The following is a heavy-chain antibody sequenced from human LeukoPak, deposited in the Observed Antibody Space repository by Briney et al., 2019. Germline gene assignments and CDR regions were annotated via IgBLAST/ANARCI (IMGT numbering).Heavy chain of an antibody. CDR2: IYYSGST. Sequence: WIRQHPGKGLEWIGYIYYSGSTYYNPSLKSRVTISVDTSKNQFSLKLSSVTAADTAVYYCARDYYDSSGYYSGFDYWGQGTLVTVSS. D-gene: IGHD3-22*01. V-gene: IGHV4-31*02. CDR3: ARDYYDSSGYYSGFDY. J-gene: IGHJ4*02.